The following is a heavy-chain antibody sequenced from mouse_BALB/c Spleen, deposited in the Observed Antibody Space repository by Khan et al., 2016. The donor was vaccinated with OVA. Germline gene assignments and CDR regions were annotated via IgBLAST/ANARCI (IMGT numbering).Heavy chain of an antibody. D-gene: IGHD4-1*01. CDR2: ISYSGRT. V-gene: IGHV3-2*02. CDR1: GYSITSDYA. Sequence: EVQLQESGPGLVKPSQSLSLTCTVTGYSITSDYAWNWIRQFPGNKLEWMGYISYSGRTTYNPSLKSRISITRDPSKDQFFLQLKSVTSEDTATYYCASELGRYYALDYWGQGTSVTVSS. J-gene: IGHJ4*01. CDR3: ASELGRYYALDY.